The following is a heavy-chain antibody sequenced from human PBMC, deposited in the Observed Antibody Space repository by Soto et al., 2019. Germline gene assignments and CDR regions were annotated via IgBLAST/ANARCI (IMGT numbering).Heavy chain of an antibody. D-gene: IGHD2-2*01. V-gene: IGHV3-30-3*01. CDR2: ISYDGSNK. CDR3: ARGGKIVVVPAALDY. J-gene: IGHJ4*02. Sequence: GGSLRLSCAASGFTFSSYAMHWVRQAPGKGLEWVAVISYDGSNKYYADSVKGRFTISRDNSKNTLYLQMNSLRAEDTAVYYCARGGKIVVVPAALDYWGQGTLVTV. CDR1: GFTFSSYA.